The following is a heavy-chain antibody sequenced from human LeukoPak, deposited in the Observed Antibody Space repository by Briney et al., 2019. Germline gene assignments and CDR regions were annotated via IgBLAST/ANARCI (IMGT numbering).Heavy chain of an antibody. CDR3: ARRWSTYYYYYMDV. D-gene: IGHD4-23*01. J-gene: IGHJ6*03. CDR1: GGSFSGYY. CDR2: INHSGST. Sequence: SETLSLTCAVYGGSFSGYYWSWIRQPPGKGLEWIGEINHSGSTNYNPSLKSRVTISVDTSKNQFSLKLSSVTAADTAVYYCARRWSTYYYYYMDVWGKGTTVTVSS. V-gene: IGHV4-34*01.